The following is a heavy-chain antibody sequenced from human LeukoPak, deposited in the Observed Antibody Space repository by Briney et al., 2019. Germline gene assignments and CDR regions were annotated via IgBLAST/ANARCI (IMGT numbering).Heavy chain of an antibody. J-gene: IGHJ5*02. V-gene: IGHV3-33*01. D-gene: IGHD3-16*02. CDR1: GFTFSSYG. CDR2: ICYDGSNK. Sequence: PGGSLRLSCAASGFTFSSYGMHWVRQAPGKGLEWVAVICYDGSNKYYADSVKGRFTISRDNSKNTLYLQMNSLRAEDTAVYYCAREDYDYVWGGVIVSNRVVWFDPWGQGTLVTVSS. CDR3: AREDYDYVWGGVIVSNRVVWFDP.